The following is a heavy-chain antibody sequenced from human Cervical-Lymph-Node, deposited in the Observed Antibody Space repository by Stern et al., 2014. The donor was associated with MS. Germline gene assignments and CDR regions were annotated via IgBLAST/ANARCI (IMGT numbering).Heavy chain of an antibody. V-gene: IGHV4-59*01. J-gene: IGHJ5*02. Sequence: QVQLQESGPGLVKPSENLSLTCTVSGASITDYYWNWVRQPPGKGLEWIGYVHSSETSRYNPSLHSRVTTSIDTSKNQFSLKVTSVTAADTAVYFCARWSGWTDGFDAWGQGTLVTVSS. D-gene: IGHD6-19*01. CDR3: ARWSGWTDGFDA. CDR1: GASITDYY. CDR2: VHSSETS.